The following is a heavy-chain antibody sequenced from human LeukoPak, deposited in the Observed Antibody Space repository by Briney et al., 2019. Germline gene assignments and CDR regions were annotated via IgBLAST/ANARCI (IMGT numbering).Heavy chain of an antibody. CDR1: GFTFSSYA. Sequence: GGSLRLSCAASGFTFSSYAMSWVRQAPGKGLEWVSTISGGGTSTYYADSVRGRFTISRDNSKNTLYLQMNSLRGEDTAGYYCAKSTWNSASNWFDPWGQGTLVTVSS. CDR3: AKSTWNSASNWFDP. CDR2: ISGGGTST. J-gene: IGHJ5*02. V-gene: IGHV3-23*01. D-gene: IGHD1-7*01.